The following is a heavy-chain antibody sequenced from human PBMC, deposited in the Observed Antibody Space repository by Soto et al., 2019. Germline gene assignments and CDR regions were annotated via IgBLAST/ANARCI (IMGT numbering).Heavy chain of an antibody. CDR3: AKNLLRLGELSHIFFDS. Sequence: PGGSLRLSCAASGFTFSSYAMHWVRQAPGKGLEWVALISYDGSDKDYADSVKGRFTISRDNSKDTLYLQMTSLRAEDTAVYYCAKNLLRLGELSHIFFDSWGQGTQVTVSS. D-gene: IGHD3-16*02. J-gene: IGHJ4*02. V-gene: IGHV3-30-3*02. CDR1: GFTFSSYA. CDR2: ISYDGSDK.